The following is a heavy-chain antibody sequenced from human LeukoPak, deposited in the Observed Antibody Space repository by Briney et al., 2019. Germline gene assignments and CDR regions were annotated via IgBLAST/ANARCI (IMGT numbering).Heavy chain of an antibody. CDR2: INHSGGT. V-gene: IGHV4-34*01. Sequence: SETLSLTCAVYGGSFSGYYWSWIRQPPGKGLEWIGEINHSGGTNYNPSLKSRVTISVDTSKNQFSLKLSSVTAADTAVYYCARVPRSFWSGYYSWGQGTLVTVSS. D-gene: IGHD3-3*01. CDR1: GGSFSGYY. J-gene: IGHJ4*02. CDR3: ARVPRSFWSGYYS.